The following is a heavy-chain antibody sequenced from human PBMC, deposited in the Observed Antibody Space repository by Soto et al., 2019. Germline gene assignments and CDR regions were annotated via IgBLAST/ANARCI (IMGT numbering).Heavy chain of an antibody. J-gene: IGHJ4*02. V-gene: IGHV2-5*02. CDR1: GFSLTTSGVG. CDR3: AHRVLRTVFGLVTTTAIYFDF. Sequence: QITLNESGPTVVTPTETLTLTCRFSGFSLTTSGVGVGWIRQSPGKAPEWLALIYWDYDKRYSATLKGRLTITKDTSKNQVVLTVSDLDPTDTATYYCAHRVLRTVFGLVTTTAIYFDFWGQGTPVAVSS. D-gene: IGHD3-3*01. CDR2: IYWDYDK.